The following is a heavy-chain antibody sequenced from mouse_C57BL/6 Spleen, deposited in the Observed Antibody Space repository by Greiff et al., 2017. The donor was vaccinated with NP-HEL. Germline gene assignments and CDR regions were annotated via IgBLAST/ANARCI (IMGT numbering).Heavy chain of an antibody. J-gene: IGHJ4*01. D-gene: IGHD1-1*01. CDR3: ARGGITTVVAGYAMDY. Sequence: EVMLVESGGGLVKPGGSLKLSCAASGFTFSDYGMHWVRQAPEKGLEWVAYISSGSSTIYYADTVKGRFTISRHNAKNTLFLQMTSLRSEDTAMYYCARGGITTVVAGYAMDYWGQGTSVTVSS. V-gene: IGHV5-17*01. CDR1: GFTFSDYG. CDR2: ISSGSSTI.